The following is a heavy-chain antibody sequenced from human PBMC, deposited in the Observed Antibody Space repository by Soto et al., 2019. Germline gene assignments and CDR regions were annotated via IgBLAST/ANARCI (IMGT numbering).Heavy chain of an antibody. CDR1: GFSLSTSGVG. J-gene: IGHJ4*02. Sequence: QITLKESGPTLVKPTQTLTLTCTFSGFSLSTSGVGVGWIRQPPGKALEWLALIYWDDDKRYSPSLKSRLTITKDPSKNPVVLTMTNMDPVDTATYYCAHLDTMIVEREPVYFDYWGQGTLVTVSS. CDR3: AHLDTMIVEREPVYFDY. CDR2: IYWDDDK. D-gene: IGHD3-22*01. V-gene: IGHV2-5*02.